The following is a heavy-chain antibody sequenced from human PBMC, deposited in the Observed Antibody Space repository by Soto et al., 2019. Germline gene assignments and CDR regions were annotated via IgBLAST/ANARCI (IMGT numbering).Heavy chain of an antibody. V-gene: IGHV5-10-1*01. CDR3: ARRTNGARGPGNYYYHDMDV. CDR1: GYSFTSYW. J-gene: IGHJ6*04. CDR2: IDPSDSYT. D-gene: IGHD2-8*01. Sequence: GESLKISCKGSGYSFTSYWISWVRQMPGKGLEWMGRIDPSDSYTNYSPSFQGHVTISADKSISTAYLQWSSLKASGTAMYYCARRTNGARGPGNYYYHDMDVWGKGTTVTVS.